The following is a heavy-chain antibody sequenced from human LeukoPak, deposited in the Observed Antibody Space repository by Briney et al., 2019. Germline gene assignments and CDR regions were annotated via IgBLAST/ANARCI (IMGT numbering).Heavy chain of an antibody. CDR2: ISSSGGTT. V-gene: IGHV3-23*01. CDR3: AKAGIAVPATPEY. J-gene: IGHJ4*02. D-gene: IGHD6-19*01. CDR1: GFIFSNYA. Sequence: PGGSLRLSCAASGFIFSNYAMSWVRQAPGKGLEWVSVISSSGGTTYYSDSVKGRFIISRDNSKNTLYLQMSSLRAEDTAVYYCAKAGIAVPATPEYCGQGTQVTVSS.